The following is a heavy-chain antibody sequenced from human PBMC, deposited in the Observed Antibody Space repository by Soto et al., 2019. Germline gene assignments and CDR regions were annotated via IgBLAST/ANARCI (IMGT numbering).Heavy chain of an antibody. CDR1: GGSISSGGYS. J-gene: IGHJ4*02. CDR2: IYHSGST. D-gene: IGHD4-4*01. V-gene: IGHV4-30-2*01. Sequence: PSETLSLTCAVSGGSISSGGYSWSWIRQPPGKGLEWIGYIYHSGSTYYNPSLKSRVTISVDRSKNQFSLKLSSVTAADTAVYYCARVIGEYSNYPLYYFDYWGQGTLVTVSS. CDR3: ARVIGEYSNYPLYYFDY.